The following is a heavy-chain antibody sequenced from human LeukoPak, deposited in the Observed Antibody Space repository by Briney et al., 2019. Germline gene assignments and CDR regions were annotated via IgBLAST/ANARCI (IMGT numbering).Heavy chain of an antibody. D-gene: IGHD5-18*01. V-gene: IGHV1-18*04. CDR2: ISAYNGNI. CDR1: GYTFTSYG. CDR3: ASGIQLWFTDY. J-gene: IGHJ4*02. Sequence: ASVKVSCKASGYTFTSYGISRVRQAPGQGLEWMGWISAYNGNINYAQKLQGRVTMTTDTSTSTAYMELRSLRSDDTAVYYCASGIQLWFTDYWGQGTLVTVSS.